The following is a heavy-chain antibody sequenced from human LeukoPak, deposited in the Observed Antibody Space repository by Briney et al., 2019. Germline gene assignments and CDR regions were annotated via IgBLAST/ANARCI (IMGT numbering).Heavy chain of an antibody. CDR1: GGSFSGYY. CDR2: INHSGST. D-gene: IGHD5-24*01. Sequence: SETLSLTCAVYGGSFSGYYWSWIRQPPGKGLEWIGEINHSGSTNYNPSLKSRVTISVDTSKNQFSLKLSSVTAADTAVYYCARQRDGYNYARDYFDYWGQGTLVTVSS. CDR3: ARQRDGYNYARDYFDY. V-gene: IGHV4-34*01. J-gene: IGHJ4*02.